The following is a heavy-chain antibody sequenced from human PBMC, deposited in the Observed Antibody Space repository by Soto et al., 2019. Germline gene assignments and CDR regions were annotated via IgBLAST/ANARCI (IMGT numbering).Heavy chain of an antibody. CDR3: ARAYGDYVFDY. CDR1: GGSISSYY. V-gene: IGHV4-59*01. J-gene: IGHJ4*02. D-gene: IGHD4-17*01. CDR2: IYYSGST. Sequence: QVQLQESGPGLVKPSETLSLTCTVSGGSISSYYWSWIRQPPGKGLEWIGYIYYSGSTNYNPSLKSRVPISVDTSKDPFSLKLSSVTAADTAVYYCARAYGDYVFDYWGQGTLVTVSS.